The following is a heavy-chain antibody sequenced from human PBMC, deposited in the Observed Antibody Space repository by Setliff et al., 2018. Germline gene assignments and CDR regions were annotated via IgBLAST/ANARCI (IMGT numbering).Heavy chain of an antibody. D-gene: IGHD3-16*01. CDR2: ISYDGTIT. CDR1: GLPFRSYG. Sequence: PGGSLRLSCVASGLPFRSYGMHWVRQAPGKGLEWVAVISYDGTITHYVDSVKGRFSISRDNSQNTLYLQMTSLRAEDTAIYYCARTTGYRLEGDFDYWGQGTLVTVSS. J-gene: IGHJ4*02. V-gene: IGHV3-33*05. CDR3: ARTTGYRLEGDFDY.